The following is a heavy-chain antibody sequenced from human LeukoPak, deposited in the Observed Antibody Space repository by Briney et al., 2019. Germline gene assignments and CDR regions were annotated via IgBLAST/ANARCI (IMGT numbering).Heavy chain of an antibody. Sequence: GGSLRLSCAASEFTVSSNYMSWVRQAPGKGLEWVSVIYSGGSTYYADSVKGRFTISRDNSKNTLYLQMNSLRAEDTAVYYCARVYGGKVPFDYWGQGTLVTVPS. D-gene: IGHD4-23*01. CDR1: EFTVSSNY. J-gene: IGHJ4*02. V-gene: IGHV3-66*01. CDR3: ARVYGGKVPFDY. CDR2: IYSGGST.